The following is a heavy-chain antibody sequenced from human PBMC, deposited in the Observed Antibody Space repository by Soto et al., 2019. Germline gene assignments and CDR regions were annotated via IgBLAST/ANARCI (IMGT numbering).Heavy chain of an antibody. Sequence: QVHLVQSGAEVKKPGASVKVSCKASGDTFTDYAIHWVRQAPRQRLEWLAWINPGNGDTQYSQKFQGRVTLTRDTSATPAYMELSSLRSEDTSVYFCAGGVGATAATFDYWGQGTLVTVSS. CDR1: GDTFTDYA. V-gene: IGHV1-3*01. CDR3: AGGVGATAATFDY. CDR2: INPGNGDT. D-gene: IGHD1-26*01. J-gene: IGHJ4*02.